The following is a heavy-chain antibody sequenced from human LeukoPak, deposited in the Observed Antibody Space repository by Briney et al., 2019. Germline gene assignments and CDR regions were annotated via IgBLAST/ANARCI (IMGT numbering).Heavy chain of an antibody. Sequence: GASVKVSCKASGYTFTGYYMHWVRQAPGQGLEWMGIINPSGGSTSYAQKFQGRVTMTRDTSTSTVYMELSSLRSEDTAVYYCARSDTVTTFYYYYMDVWGKGTTVTVSS. CDR2: INPSGGST. V-gene: IGHV1-46*01. CDR3: ARSDTVTTFYYYYMDV. J-gene: IGHJ6*03. CDR1: GYTFTGYY. D-gene: IGHD4-17*01.